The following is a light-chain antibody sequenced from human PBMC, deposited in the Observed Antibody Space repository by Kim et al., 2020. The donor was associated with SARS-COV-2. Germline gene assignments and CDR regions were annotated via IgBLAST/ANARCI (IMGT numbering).Light chain of an antibody. CDR2: DVN. CDR3: SSYTASSTLA. Sequence: GQSITSSGPETSWDICGYNFASWYQQHPGKAPKLMIHDVNKRPSGVSNRFSGSKSGNTASLTVSGLQAEDEADYYCSSYTASSTLAFGGGTKLTVL. V-gene: IGLV2-14*03. J-gene: IGLJ2*01. CDR1: SWDICGYNF.